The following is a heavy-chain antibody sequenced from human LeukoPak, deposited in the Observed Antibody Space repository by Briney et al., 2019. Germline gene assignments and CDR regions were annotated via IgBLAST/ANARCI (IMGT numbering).Heavy chain of an antibody. V-gene: IGHV3-23*01. CDR1: GFTFSSYA. CDR3: AKLMGYDFWSGYRFDY. Sequence: GGSLRLSCAASGFTFSSYAMSWVRQAPGKGLEWVSAISGSGGSTYYADSVKGRFTISRDNSKNTLYLQMNSLRAEDTAVYYCAKLMGYDFWSGYRFDYWGQGTLVTASS. CDR2: ISGSGGST. D-gene: IGHD3-3*01. J-gene: IGHJ4*02.